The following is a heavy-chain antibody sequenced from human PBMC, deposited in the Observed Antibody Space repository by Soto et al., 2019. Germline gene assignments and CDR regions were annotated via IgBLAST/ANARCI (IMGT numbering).Heavy chain of an antibody. CDR1: GYTFTSYG. Sequence: ASVKVYCKASGYTFTSYGIILVRQETGQGLEWMGWISAYNGNTNYAQKLQGRVTMTTDTSTSTAYMELRSLRPDDTAVYYCATDKSYYDSSGYYQTAGYWGQETLVTVSS. CDR3: ATDKSYYDSSGYYQTAGY. CDR2: ISAYNGNT. D-gene: IGHD3-22*01. J-gene: IGHJ4*02. V-gene: IGHV1-18*01.